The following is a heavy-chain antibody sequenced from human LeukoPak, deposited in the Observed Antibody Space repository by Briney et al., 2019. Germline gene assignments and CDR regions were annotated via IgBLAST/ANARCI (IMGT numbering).Heavy chain of an antibody. CDR1: GFSFSTQW. J-gene: IGHJ5*02. V-gene: IGHV3-7*01. CDR2: INGDRSQT. CDR3: AIDVAFDRCDP. Sequence: PGGSLRLSCAASGFSFSTQWMTWIRQPPGKGLELMANINGDRSQTYYVDSVNGRFTISRDNAKNSLSLQMNSLRADDTGVYYCAIDVAFDRCDPWGQGTLVTVSS.